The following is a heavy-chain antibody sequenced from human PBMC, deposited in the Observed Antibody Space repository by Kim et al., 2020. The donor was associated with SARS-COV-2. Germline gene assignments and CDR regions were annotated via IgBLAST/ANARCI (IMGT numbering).Heavy chain of an antibody. Sequence: GGSLRLSCAASGFTFSNFWMHWVRQVPEKGLLLVSHINPDGSIRNYADSVKGRFTIPRDNAKNTLYLQMNSLRADDTAVFYCVRGTSDWKGTDYWGQGTLVTVSS. CDR1: GFTFSNFW. V-gene: IGHV3-74*01. CDR2: INPDGSIR. J-gene: IGHJ4*02. D-gene: IGHD6-19*01. CDR3: VRGTSDWKGTDY.